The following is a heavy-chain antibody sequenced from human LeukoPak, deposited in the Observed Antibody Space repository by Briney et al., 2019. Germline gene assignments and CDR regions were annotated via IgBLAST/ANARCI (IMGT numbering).Heavy chain of an antibody. CDR3: ARRRSYCSSTSCSRSHDAFDI. CDR1: GYSFTSYW. V-gene: IGHV5-51*01. J-gene: IGHJ3*02. D-gene: IGHD2-2*01. Sequence: GESLKISCKGSGYSFTSYWIGWVRHMPGKGLEWMGIIYPGDSDTRYSPSFQGQVTISADKSISTAYLQWSSLKASDTAMYYCARRRSYCSSTSCSRSHDAFDIWGQGTMVTVSS. CDR2: IYPGDSDT.